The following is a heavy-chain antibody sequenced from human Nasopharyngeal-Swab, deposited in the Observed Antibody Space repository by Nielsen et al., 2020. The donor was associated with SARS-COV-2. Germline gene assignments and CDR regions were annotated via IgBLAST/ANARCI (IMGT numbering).Heavy chain of an antibody. CDR2: IKQDGSEK. J-gene: IGHJ6*03. CDR1: GFTFSSYW. Sequence: GESLKISCAASGFTFSSYWMSWVRQAPGKGLEWVATIKQDGSEKYYVDSVKGRFTISRDNAKNSLYLQMNSLRAEDTAVYYCARGDIVVVPAAILYYYYYMDVWGKGTTVTVSS. CDR3: ARGDIVVVPAAILYYYYYMDV. D-gene: IGHD2-2*02. V-gene: IGHV3-7*01.